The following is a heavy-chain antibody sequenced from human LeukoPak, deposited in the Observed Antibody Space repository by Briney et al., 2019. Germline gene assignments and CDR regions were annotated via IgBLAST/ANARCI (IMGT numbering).Heavy chain of an antibody. D-gene: IGHD3-10*01. V-gene: IGHV3-7*03. CDR2: IKQDGSEK. CDR3: ASRITLVRGGFDS. J-gene: IGHJ4*02. CDR1: GFTFSSYW. Sequence: GGSLRLSCAASGFTFSSYWMSWVRQAPGKGLEWVANIKQDGSEKYYVDSVKGRFTISRDKSKKTLYLQLNSLKAEDTAVYYCASRITLVRGGFDSWGQGTLVTVSS.